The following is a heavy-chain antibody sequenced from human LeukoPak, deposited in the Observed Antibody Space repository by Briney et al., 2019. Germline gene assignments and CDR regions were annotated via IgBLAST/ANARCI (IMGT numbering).Heavy chain of an antibody. V-gene: IGHV4-34*01. CDR1: GGSFSGYY. CDR3: ARDAWAVYYYYMDV. J-gene: IGHJ6*03. CDR2: INHSGNT. D-gene: IGHD2-2*01. Sequence: SETLSLTCAVYGGSFSGYYWSWIRQSPGKGLEWIGEINHSGNTNYNPSLESQVTISVAPSKNQFSLKLNSVTAADTAVYYCARDAWAVYYYYMDVWGKGTTVTVSS.